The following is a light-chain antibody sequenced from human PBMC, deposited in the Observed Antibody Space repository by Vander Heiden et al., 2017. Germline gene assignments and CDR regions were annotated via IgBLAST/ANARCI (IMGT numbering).Light chain of an antibody. CDR1: QSISSY. CDR3: QQSYSTPPIT. J-gene: IGKJ5*01. Sequence: DIQMTQSPSSLSASVGDRVTITCRASQSISSYLKWYQQKPGKAPKLLIYAASSLQSGVPSRCSSSRSGTEFTLTISSLQPEDVATYYCQQSYSTPPITFGQGTRLEIK. CDR2: AAS. V-gene: IGKV1-39*01.